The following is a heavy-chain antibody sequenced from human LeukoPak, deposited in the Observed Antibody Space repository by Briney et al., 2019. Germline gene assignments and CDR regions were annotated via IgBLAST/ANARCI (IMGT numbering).Heavy chain of an antibody. J-gene: IGHJ4*02. Sequence: GGSLRLSCAASGLTFSSYAMSWVRQAPGKGLEWVSGISGSGGSTYYADSVKGRFTISRDNSKNTLYLQMNSLRAEDAAVYYCARRPPAYEVPFDYWGQGTLVTVSS. CDR2: ISGSGGST. V-gene: IGHV3-23*01. CDR1: GLTFSSYA. CDR3: ARRPPAYEVPFDY. D-gene: IGHD5-12*01.